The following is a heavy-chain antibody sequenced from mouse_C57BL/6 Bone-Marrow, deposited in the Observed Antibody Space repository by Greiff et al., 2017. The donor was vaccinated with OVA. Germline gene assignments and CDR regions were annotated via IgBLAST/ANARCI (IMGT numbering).Heavy chain of an antibody. CDR3: TTEATDYVDY. CDR2: IDPENGDT. V-gene: IGHV14-4*01. J-gene: IGHJ2*01. Sequence: VQLQQSGAELVRPGASVKLSCTASGFNIKDDYMHWVKQRPEQGLEWIGGIDPENGDTEYASKFQGKATITADTSSNTAYLQLSSLTSEDTAVYYCTTEATDYVDYWGQGTPLTVSS. D-gene: IGHD1-1*01. CDR1: GFNIKDDY.